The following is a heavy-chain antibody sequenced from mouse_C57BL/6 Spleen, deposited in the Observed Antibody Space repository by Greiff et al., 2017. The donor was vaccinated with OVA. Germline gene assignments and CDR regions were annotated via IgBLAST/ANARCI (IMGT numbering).Heavy chain of an antibody. J-gene: IGHJ2*01. Sequence: VQLQQSGPELVKPGASVKISCKASGYAFSSSWMNWVKQRPGKGLEWIGRIYPGDGDTNYNGKFKGKATLTADKSSSTAYMQLSSLTSEDSAVFFCACMITRYYFDYWGQGTTLTVSS. V-gene: IGHV1-82*01. CDR2: IYPGDGDT. D-gene: IGHD2-4*01. CDR3: ACMITRYYFDY. CDR1: GYAFSSSW.